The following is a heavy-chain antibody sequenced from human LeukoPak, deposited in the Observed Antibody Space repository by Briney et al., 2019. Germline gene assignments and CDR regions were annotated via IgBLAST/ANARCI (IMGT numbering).Heavy chain of an antibody. CDR3: AGGRYNWNYVPYYFDY. CDR2: INHSGST. CDR1: GGSFSGYY. Sequence: PSETLSLTCAVYGGSFSGYYWSWIRQPPWKGLEWIGEINHSGSTNYNPSLKSRVTVSVDTSKNQFSLKLSSVTAADTAVYYCAGGRYNWNYVPYYFDYWGQGTLVTVSS. V-gene: IGHV4-34*01. J-gene: IGHJ4*02. D-gene: IGHD1-7*01.